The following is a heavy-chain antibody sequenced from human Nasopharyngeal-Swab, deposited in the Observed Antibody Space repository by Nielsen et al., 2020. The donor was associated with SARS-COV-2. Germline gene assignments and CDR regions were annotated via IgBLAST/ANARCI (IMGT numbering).Heavy chain of an antibody. V-gene: IGHV1-2*06. CDR2: INPNSGGT. J-gene: IGHJ4*02. CDR1: GYTFTGYY. D-gene: IGHD2-15*01. Sequence: ASVKVSCKASGYTFTGYYMHWVRQAPGQGLEWMERINPNSGGTNYAQKFQGRVTMTRDTSISTAYMELSRLRSDDTAVYYCARLYCSGGSCYSSGGDDYWGQGTLVTVSS. CDR3: ARLYCSGGSCYSSGGDDY.